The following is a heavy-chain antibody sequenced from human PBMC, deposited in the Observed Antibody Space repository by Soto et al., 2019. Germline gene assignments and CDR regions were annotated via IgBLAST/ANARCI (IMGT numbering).Heavy chain of an antibody. Sequence: SVKVSCKASGGTFSSYAISWVRQAPGQGLEWMGGIIPIFGTANYAQKFQGRVTITADESTSTAYMELSSLRSEDTAVYYCAREGRNEYSSSSFDYWGQGTLVTVSS. CDR1: GGTFSSYA. V-gene: IGHV1-69*13. D-gene: IGHD6-6*01. CDR3: AREGRNEYSSSSFDY. CDR2: IIPIFGTA. J-gene: IGHJ4*02.